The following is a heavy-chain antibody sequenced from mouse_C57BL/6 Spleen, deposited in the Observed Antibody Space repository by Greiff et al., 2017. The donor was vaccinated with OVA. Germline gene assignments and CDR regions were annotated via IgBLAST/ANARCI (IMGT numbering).Heavy chain of an antibody. V-gene: IGHV1-59*01. CDR2: IDPSDSYT. Sequence: VQLQQPGAELVRPGTSVKLSCKASGYTFTSYWMHWVKQRPGQGLEWIGVIDPSDSYTNYNQKFKGKATLTVDTSSSTAYLQLSSLTSEDSAVYYGAGVITTAVAAADCDYWGQGTTRTVSS. CDR1: GYTFTSYW. CDR3: AGVITTAVAAADCDY. J-gene: IGHJ2*01. D-gene: IGHD1-1*01.